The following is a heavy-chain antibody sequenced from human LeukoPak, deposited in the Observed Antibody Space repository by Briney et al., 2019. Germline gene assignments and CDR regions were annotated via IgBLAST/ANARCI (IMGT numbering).Heavy chain of an antibody. CDR1: GYSISTGYY. CDR3: ASGSSGYYYYFDY. D-gene: IGHD3-22*01. V-gene: IGHV4-38-2*02. J-gene: IGHJ4*02. Sequence: SETLSLTCTVSGYSISTGYYWDWIRQPPGKGLEWIGTFYHGGSTYYNPSLKSRVTISVDTSKNQFSLKLSSVTAADTAVYYCASGSSGYYYYFDYWGQGTLVTVSS. CDR2: FYHGGST.